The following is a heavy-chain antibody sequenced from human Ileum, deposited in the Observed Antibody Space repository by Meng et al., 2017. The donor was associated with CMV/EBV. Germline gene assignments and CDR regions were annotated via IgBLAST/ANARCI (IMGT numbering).Heavy chain of an antibody. V-gene: IGHV5-51*01. CDR2: IYPGDSET. D-gene: IGHD1-26*01. Sequence: SGYSFVSFWIGWVRQMPGKGLEWMGIIYPGDSETKYSQYFQGQVTISADKSNNAVYLQWSSLKASDSAMYYCARLDGSYYFRGGADYWGQGTLVTVSS. CDR3: ARLDGSYYFRGGADY. CDR1: GYSFVSFW. J-gene: IGHJ4*02.